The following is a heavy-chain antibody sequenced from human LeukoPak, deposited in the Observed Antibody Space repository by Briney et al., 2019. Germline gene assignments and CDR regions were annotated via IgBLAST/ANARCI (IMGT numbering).Heavy chain of an antibody. D-gene: IGHD3-16*01. V-gene: IGHV1-2*02. Sequence: ASVKVSCKASGYTFTAYYLHWVRQAPGQGFEWMGWINPNTGGTNYTQKFQGRVTMTRDTSISTSYMELSRLRSDDTAVYYCAREAEGGGTPWGQGTLVTVSS. CDR1: GYTFTAYY. J-gene: IGHJ5*02. CDR2: INPNTGGT. CDR3: AREAEGGGTP.